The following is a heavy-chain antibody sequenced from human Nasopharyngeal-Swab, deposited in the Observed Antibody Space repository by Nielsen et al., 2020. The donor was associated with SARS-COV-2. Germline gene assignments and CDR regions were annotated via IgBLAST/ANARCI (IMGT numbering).Heavy chain of an antibody. J-gene: IGHJ4*02. Sequence: GESLKISCAASGFTFSSYGMHWVRQAPGKGLEWVAVIWYDGSNKYYADSVKGRFTISRDNSKNTLYLQMNSLRAEDTAVYYCAGDLPPAATVPDYFDYWGQGTLVTVSS. CDR1: GFTFSSYG. CDR3: AGDLPPAATVPDYFDY. V-gene: IGHV3-33*01. D-gene: IGHD4-17*01. CDR2: IWYDGSNK.